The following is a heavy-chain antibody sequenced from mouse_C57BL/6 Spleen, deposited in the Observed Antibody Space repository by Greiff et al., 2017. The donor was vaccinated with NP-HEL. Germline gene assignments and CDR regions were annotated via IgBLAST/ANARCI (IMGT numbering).Heavy chain of an antibody. CDR2: ISDGGSYT. CDR3: ARDREAQATGWFAY. J-gene: IGHJ3*01. Sequence: EVKLQESGGGLVKPGGSLKLSCAASGFTFSSYAMSWVRQTPEKRLEWVATISDGGSYTYYPDNVKGRFTISRDNAKNNLYLQMSHLKSEDTAMYYCARDREAQATGWFAYWGQGTLVTVSA. V-gene: IGHV5-4*01. CDR1: GFTFSSYA. D-gene: IGHD3-2*02.